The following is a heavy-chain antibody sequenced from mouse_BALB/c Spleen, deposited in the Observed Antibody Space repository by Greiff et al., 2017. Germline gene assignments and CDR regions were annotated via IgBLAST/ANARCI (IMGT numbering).Heavy chain of an antibody. CDR2: ISSGGSYT. J-gene: IGHJ4*01. CDR3: TRGGPYGAMDY. D-gene: IGHD1-1*02. Sequence: EVQGVESGGGLVKPGGSLKLSCAASGFTFSSYTMSWVRQTPEKRLEWVATISSGGSYTYYPDSVKGRFTISRDNAKNTLYLQMSSLKSEDTAMYYCTRGGPYGAMDYWGQGTSVTVSS. CDR1: GFTFSSYT. V-gene: IGHV5-6-4*01.